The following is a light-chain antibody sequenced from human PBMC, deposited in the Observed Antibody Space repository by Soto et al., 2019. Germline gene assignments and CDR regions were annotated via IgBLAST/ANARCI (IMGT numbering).Light chain of an antibody. Sequence: DIVMTQSPDSLAVSLGERATINCKSSQSILYSSNNKNFLAWYQQKPGQPPKLLIYWGSIRESGVPDRFSGSGSGTDFTLTISSLQAEDVAVYYCQQYSSYPFTFGPGTKVDIK. CDR2: WGS. J-gene: IGKJ3*01. V-gene: IGKV4-1*01. CDR1: QSILYSSNNKNF. CDR3: QQYSSYPFT.